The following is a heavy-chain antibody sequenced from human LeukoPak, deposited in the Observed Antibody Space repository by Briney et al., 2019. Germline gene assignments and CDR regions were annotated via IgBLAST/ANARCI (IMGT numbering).Heavy chain of an antibody. D-gene: IGHD2-2*01. J-gene: IGHJ1*01. CDR2: IIPILGIA. Sequence: SVKVSCKASGGTFSSYAISWVRQAPGQGLEWMGRIIPILGIANYAQKFQGRVTITADKSTSTAYMELSSLRSEDTAVYYCASGPCSSTSCCRSAEYFQHWGQGTLVTVSS. CDR3: ASGPCSSTSCCRSAEYFQH. V-gene: IGHV1-69*04. CDR1: GGTFSSYA.